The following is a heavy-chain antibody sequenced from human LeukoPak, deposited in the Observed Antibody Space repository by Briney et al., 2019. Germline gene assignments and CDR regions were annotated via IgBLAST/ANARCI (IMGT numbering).Heavy chain of an antibody. CDR1: GFTFSSYE. D-gene: IGHD3-22*01. CDR2: ISSSGSTI. V-gene: IGHV3-48*03. CDR3: ARDASDSSGYYYSARTKGGYYYYYYYMDV. J-gene: IGHJ6*03. Sequence: GGSLRLSCAASGFTFSSYEMNWVRQAPGKGLEWVSYISSSGSTIYYADSVKGRFTISRDNAKNSLYLQMNSLRAEDTAVYYCARDASDSSGYYYSARTKGGYYYYYYYMDVWGKGTTVTISS.